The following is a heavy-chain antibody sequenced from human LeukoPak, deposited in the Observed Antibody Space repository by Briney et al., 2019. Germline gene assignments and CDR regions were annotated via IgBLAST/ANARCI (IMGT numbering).Heavy chain of an antibody. CDR2: IIPIFGTA. CDR1: GGTFSSYA. CDR3: AREVRYPDAFDI. J-gene: IGHJ3*02. V-gene: IGHV1-69*01. D-gene: IGHD3-9*01. Sequence: SVKVSCKASGGTFSSYAISWVRQAPGQGLEWMGGIIPIFGTANYAQKFQGRVTITADESTSTAYMELSSLRSEDTAVYYCAREVRYPDAFDIWGQGAMVTVSS.